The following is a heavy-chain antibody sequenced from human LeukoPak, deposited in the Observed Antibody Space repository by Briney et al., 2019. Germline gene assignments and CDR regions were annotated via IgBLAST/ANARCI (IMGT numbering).Heavy chain of an antibody. CDR3: ARKAPYDSSGWYFDL. CDR2: INPSDGGA. CDR1: GYTFTAHY. V-gene: IGHV1-46*01. D-gene: IGHD3-22*01. J-gene: IGHJ2*01. Sequence: ASVKVSCKASGYTFTAHYIHWVRQAPGLGLEWMGIINPSDGGASYAQKFQGRLTMSRDTSTNTLYMELSSLRSEDTAIYYCARKAPYDSSGWYFDLWGRGTLVTVSS.